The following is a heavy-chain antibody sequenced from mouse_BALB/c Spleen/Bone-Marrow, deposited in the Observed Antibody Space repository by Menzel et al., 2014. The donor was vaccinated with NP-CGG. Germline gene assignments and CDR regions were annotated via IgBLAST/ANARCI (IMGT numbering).Heavy chain of an antibody. V-gene: IGHV1S81*02. CDR3: TRSNYGSWYFDV. Sequence: QVQLQQSGADLVKPAASAKLSCKVSGYTFTSYYMYWVRQRPGQGLEWIGEINPINGGTKISEKFKSRTTLTVDKSSNPAFMQLSAVTSEDSAVYYCTRSNYGSWYFDVWGAGTTVTVSS. CDR1: GYTFTSYY. J-gene: IGHJ1*01. D-gene: IGHD1-1*01. CDR2: INPINGGT.